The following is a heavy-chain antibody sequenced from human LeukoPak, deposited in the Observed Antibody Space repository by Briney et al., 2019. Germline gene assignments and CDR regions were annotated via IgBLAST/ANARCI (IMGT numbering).Heavy chain of an antibody. CDR2: INHSGST. V-gene: IGHV4-34*01. Sequence: PSETLFLTCAVYGGSFSGYYWSWIRQPPGKGLEWIGEINHSGSTNYNPSLKSRVTISVDTSKNQFSLKLSSVTAADTAVYYCARHGAGGYAYYYYGMDVWGLGATVTVSS. J-gene: IGHJ6*02. D-gene: IGHD2-2*01. CDR1: GGSFSGYY. CDR3: ARHGAGGYAYYYYGMDV.